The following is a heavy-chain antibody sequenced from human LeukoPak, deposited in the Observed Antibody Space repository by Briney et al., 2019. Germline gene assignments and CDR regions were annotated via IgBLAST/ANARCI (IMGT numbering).Heavy chain of an antibody. Sequence: ASVKVSCKASGYTFASYYMHWVRQAAGQGLEWMGIINPSGGSTSYAQKFQGRVTMTRDTSTSTVYMELSSLRSEDTAVYYCATGFWSGYFGPYYYYYGMDVWGQGTTVTVSS. CDR3: ATGFWSGYFGPYYYYYGMDV. J-gene: IGHJ6*02. CDR2: INPSGGST. V-gene: IGHV1-46*01. CDR1: GYTFASYY. D-gene: IGHD3-3*01.